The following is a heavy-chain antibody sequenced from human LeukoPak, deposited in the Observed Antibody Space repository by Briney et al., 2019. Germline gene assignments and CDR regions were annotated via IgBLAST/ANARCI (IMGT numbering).Heavy chain of an antibody. J-gene: IGHJ4*02. CDR3: ARGQYYYDSSGYYYVTFDY. Sequence: ASVKVSCKASGYTFTSYGISWVRQAPGQGLEWMGWISAYNGNTNYAQKLQGRVTMTTDTSTSTAYMELSSLRSEDTAVYYCARGQYYYDSSGYYYVTFDYWGQGTLVTVSS. D-gene: IGHD3-22*01. V-gene: IGHV1-18*01. CDR1: GYTFTSYG. CDR2: ISAYNGNT.